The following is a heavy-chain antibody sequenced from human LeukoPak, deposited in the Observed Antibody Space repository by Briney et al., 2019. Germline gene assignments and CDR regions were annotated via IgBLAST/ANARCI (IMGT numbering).Heavy chain of an antibody. J-gene: IGHJ4*02. Sequence: GGSLRLSCAASGFTFSDHYMDWVRQAPGKGLEWVGRVRNKVNSYTTEYAASVEGRFIISRDNSKNTLYLQMNSLRPADTAVYYCATNSRESREKYYFDNWGQGTLVTVSS. CDR3: ATNSRESREKYYFDN. CDR1: GFTFSDHY. V-gene: IGHV3-72*01. CDR2: VRNKVNSYTT.